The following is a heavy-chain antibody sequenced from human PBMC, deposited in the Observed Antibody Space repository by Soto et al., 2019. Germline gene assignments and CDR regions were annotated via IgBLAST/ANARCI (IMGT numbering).Heavy chain of an antibody. CDR2: ISSGGINI. D-gene: IGHD1-7*01. CDR3: ARDHPNRNYGTCFDY. Sequence: GSLRRSCAASGFMFSIYEMNWVRQAPGKGLEWVSYISSGGINIHYADSVKGRFTISRDNAKNSLYLQMDNLRAEDTAVYYCARDHPNRNYGTCFDYWGQGTPGTVAS. V-gene: IGHV3-48*03. J-gene: IGHJ4*02. CDR1: GFMFSIYE.